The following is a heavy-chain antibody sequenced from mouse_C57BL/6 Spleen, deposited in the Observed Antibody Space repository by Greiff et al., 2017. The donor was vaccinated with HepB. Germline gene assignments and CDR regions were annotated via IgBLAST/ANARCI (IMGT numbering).Heavy chain of an antibody. J-gene: IGHJ2*01. V-gene: IGHV1-80*01. CDR1: GYAFSSYW. Sequence: VKLVESGAELVKPGASVKISCKASGYAFSSYWMNWVKQRPGKGLEWIGQIYPGDGDTNYNGKFKGKATLTADKSSSTAYMQLSSLTSEDSAVYFCARRTGRGHYFDYWGQGTTLTVSS. CDR2: IYPGDGDT. CDR3: ARRTGRGHYFDY. D-gene: IGHD4-1*01.